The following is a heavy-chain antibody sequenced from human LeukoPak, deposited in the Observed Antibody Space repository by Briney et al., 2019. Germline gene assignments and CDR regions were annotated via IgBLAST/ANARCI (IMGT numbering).Heavy chain of an antibody. CDR2: INHSGST. Sequence: SETLSLTCAVYGGSFSGYYWSWIRQPPGKGLEWIGEINHSGSTNYNPSLKSRVTISVDTSKNQFSLKLSSVTAADTAVYYCAGGSLIYYYYGMDVWGQGTTVTVSS. CDR1: GGSFSGYY. J-gene: IGHJ6*02. CDR3: AGGSLIYYYYGMDV. V-gene: IGHV4-34*01.